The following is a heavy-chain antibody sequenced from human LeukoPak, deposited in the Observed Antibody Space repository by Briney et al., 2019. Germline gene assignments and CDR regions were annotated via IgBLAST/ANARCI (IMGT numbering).Heavy chain of an antibody. CDR3: ARGYSYGPTRDAFDI. J-gene: IGHJ3*02. CDR2: IYYSGIT. V-gene: IGHV4-59*01. Sequence: SETLALTCTVSGDSISIYYWSWIRQPPGKGLEWIGYIYYSGITNYNPSLKSRVTISVDTSKNQFSLKLSSVTAADTAVYYCARGYSYGPTRDAFDIWGQGTMVTVSS. CDR1: GDSISIYY. D-gene: IGHD5-18*01.